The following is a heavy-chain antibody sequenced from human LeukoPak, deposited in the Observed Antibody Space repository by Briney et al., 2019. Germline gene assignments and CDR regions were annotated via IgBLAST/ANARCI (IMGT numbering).Heavy chain of an antibody. D-gene: IGHD3-3*01. Sequence: PSETLSLTCAVYGGSFSGYYWSWIRQPPGKGLEWIGQIYHSGSTNYNPSLKSRVTISVDTSKNQFSLKLSSVTAADTAVYYCARGHESIKTFGEVIKSRTRWFDPWGQGTLVTVSS. CDR3: ARGHESIKTFGEVIKSRTRWFDP. V-gene: IGHV4-34*01. CDR1: GGSFSGYY. CDR2: IYHSGST. J-gene: IGHJ5*02.